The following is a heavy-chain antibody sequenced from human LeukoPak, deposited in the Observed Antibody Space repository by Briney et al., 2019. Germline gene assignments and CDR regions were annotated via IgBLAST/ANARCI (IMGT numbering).Heavy chain of an antibody. V-gene: IGHV4-39*01. CDR2: IYYSGST. CDR1: GGSISSSSYY. Sequence: SETLSLTCTVSGGSISSSSYYWGWIRHPPGKGLEWTGSIYYSGSTYYNPSLKSLVTISVGTSKNQFSLKLSSVTAADTAVYYCARHPTLRYGPSYYFDYWGQGTLVTVSS. D-gene: IGHD1-14*01. J-gene: IGHJ4*02. CDR3: ARHPTLRYGPSYYFDY.